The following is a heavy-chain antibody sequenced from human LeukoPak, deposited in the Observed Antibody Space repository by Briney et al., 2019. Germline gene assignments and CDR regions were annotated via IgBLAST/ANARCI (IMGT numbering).Heavy chain of an antibody. CDR1: GFTFSSYA. CDR3: ARSGIQLWTGYFDY. V-gene: IGHV3-30-3*01. D-gene: IGHD5-18*01. Sequence: PGRSLRLSCAASGFTFSSYAMHWVRQAPGKGLEWVAVISYDGSDKYYADSVKGRFTISRGNSKNTLYLQMNSLRAEDTAVYYCARSGIQLWTGYFDYWGQGTLVTVSS. CDR2: ISYDGSDK. J-gene: IGHJ4*02.